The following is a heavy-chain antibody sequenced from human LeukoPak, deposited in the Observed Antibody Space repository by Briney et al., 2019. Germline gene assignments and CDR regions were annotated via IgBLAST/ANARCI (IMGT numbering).Heavy chain of an antibody. CDR3: AKDPGVVVPAAMNWFDP. J-gene: IGHJ5*02. V-gene: IGHV3-53*05. CDR2: IYSGGST. Sequence: GGSLRLSCAASGFTVSSNYMSWVRQAPGKGLEWVSVIYSGGSTYYADSVKGRFTISRDNSKNTLYLQMNSLRAEDTAVYYCAKDPGVVVPAAMNWFDPWGQGTLVTVSS. CDR1: GFTVSSNY. D-gene: IGHD2-2*01.